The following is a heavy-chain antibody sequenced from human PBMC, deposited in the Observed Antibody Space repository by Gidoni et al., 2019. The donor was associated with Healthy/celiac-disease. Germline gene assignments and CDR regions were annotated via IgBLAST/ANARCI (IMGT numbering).Heavy chain of an antibody. V-gene: IGHV3-33*01. J-gene: IGHJ2*01. CDR1: GFTFSSYG. CDR3: ARDNFRMVRGEFDL. Sequence: QVQLVESGGGVVQPGRSLRLSCAASGFTFSSYGMHWVRQAPGKGLGGVAVIWYDGSNKYYADSVKGRFTISRDNSKNTLYLQMNSLRAEDTAVYYCARDNFRMVRGEFDLWGRGTLVTVSS. CDR2: IWYDGSNK. D-gene: IGHD3-10*01.